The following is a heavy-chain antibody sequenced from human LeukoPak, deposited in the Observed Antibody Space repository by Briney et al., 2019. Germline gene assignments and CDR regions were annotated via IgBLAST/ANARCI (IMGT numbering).Heavy chain of an antibody. CDR3: ARGPYGDYVDAFDI. CDR2: ISSSSSII. D-gene: IGHD4-17*01. J-gene: IGHJ3*02. Sequence: SGGSLRLSCAASGFTFSTYTMNWVRQAPGKGLEWVSYISSSSSIIYYADSVKGRFTISRDNAKNSLYLQMNSLRAEDTAVYYCARGPYGDYVDAFDIWGQGTMVTVSS. CDR1: GFTFSTYT. V-gene: IGHV3-48*01.